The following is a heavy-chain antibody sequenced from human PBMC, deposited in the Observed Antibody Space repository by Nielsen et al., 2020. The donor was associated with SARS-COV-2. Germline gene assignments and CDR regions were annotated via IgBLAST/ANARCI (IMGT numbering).Heavy chain of an antibody. CDR3: ARGDWKQVWYYGMDV. CDR2: IYYSGST. J-gene: IGHJ6*02. D-gene: IGHD1-1*01. CDR1: GGSISSYY. Sequence: GSLRLSCTVSGGSISSYYWSWIRQPPGKGLEWIGYIYYSGSTNYNPSLKSRVTISVDTSKNQFSLKLSSVTAADTAVYYCARGDWKQVWYYGMDVWGQGTTVTVSS. V-gene: IGHV4-59*12.